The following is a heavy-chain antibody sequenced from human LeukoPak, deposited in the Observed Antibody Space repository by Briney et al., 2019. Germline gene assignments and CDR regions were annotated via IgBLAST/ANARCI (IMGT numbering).Heavy chain of an antibody. D-gene: IGHD4-23*01. CDR2: IYYSGST. V-gene: IGHV4-39*07. CDR3: ARDSGGNSGVDY. Sequence: SETLSLTCTVSGGSISSSSYYWGWIRQPPGKGLEWIGSIYYSGSTYYNPSLKSRVTISVDTSKNQFSLKLSSVTAADTAVYHCARDSGGNSGVDYWGQGTLVTVSS. J-gene: IGHJ4*02. CDR1: GGSISSSSYY.